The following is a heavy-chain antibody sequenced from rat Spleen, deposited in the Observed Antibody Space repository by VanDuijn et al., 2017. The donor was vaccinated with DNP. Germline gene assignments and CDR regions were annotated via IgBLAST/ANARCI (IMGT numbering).Heavy chain of an antibody. CDR2: ISTSGSRT. CDR1: GFTFSNYY. V-gene: IGHV5-25*01. Sequence: EVQLVESGGGLVQPGRSLKLSCAASGFTFSNYYMAWVRQAPKKGLEWVATISTSGSRTYYPDSVKGRFTISRDNAKSSLYLQMNSLKSEDTATYYCARWGTDYYYYFDYWGQGVMVTVSS. D-gene: IGHD1-6*01. J-gene: IGHJ2*01. CDR3: ARWGTDYYYYFDY.